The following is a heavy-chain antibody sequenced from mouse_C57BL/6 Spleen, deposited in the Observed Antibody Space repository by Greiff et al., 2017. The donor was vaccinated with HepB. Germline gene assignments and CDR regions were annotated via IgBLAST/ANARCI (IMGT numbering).Heavy chain of an antibody. CDR2: IYPGSGST. D-gene: IGHD2-5*01. J-gene: IGHJ1*03. Sequence: QVQLQQPGAELVKPGASVKMSCKASGYTFTSYWITWVKQRPGQGLEWIGDIYPGSGSTNYNEKFKSKATLTVDTSSSTAYMQLSSLTSEDSAVYYGARAYSNYPYWYFDVWGTGTTVTVSS. CDR3: ARAYSNYPYWYFDV. V-gene: IGHV1-55*01. CDR1: GYTFTSYW.